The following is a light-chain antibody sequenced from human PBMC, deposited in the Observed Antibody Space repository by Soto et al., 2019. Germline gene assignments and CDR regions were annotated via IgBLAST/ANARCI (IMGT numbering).Light chain of an antibody. Sequence: EIVMTQSKATLSVSPGERSSPSCRASQSISRNLAWYQQNPGQAPRLLIYAASTRATGIPARFSGSGSGTEFTLTISSLQSEDFAVYYCQQYYTGTPITFGQGTRLEVK. CDR2: AAS. CDR3: QQYYTGTPIT. CDR1: QSISRN. J-gene: IGKJ5*01. V-gene: IGKV3-15*01.